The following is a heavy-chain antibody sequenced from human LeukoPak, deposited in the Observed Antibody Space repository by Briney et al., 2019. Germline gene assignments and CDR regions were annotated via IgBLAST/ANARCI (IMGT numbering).Heavy chain of an antibody. CDR2: INPSGGST. D-gene: IGHD3-22*01. Sequence: ASVKVSCKASGYTFTSYYIHWVRQAPGQGLEWMGIINPSGGSTSYAQKFQGRVTITRNTSISTAYMELSSLRSEDTAVYYCARSSRYYDSSGYSLDAFDIWGQRTMVTVSS. CDR3: ARSSRYYDSSGYSLDAFDI. CDR1: GYTFTSYY. J-gene: IGHJ3*02. V-gene: IGHV1-46*01.